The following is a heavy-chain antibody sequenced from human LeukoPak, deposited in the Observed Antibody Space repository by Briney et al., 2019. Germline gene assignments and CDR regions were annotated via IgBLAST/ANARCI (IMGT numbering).Heavy chain of an antibody. V-gene: IGHV4-34*01. CDR3: ASRADTQEQWSLDAFDI. CDR2: INHSGST. D-gene: IGHD6-19*01. CDR1: GGSFSGYY. Sequence: SETLSLTCAVYGGSFSGYYWSWIRQPPGKGLEWIGEINHSGSTNYNPSLKSRVTISVDTSKNQFSLKLSSVTAADTAVYYCASRADTQEQWSLDAFDIWGQGTMVTVSS. J-gene: IGHJ3*02.